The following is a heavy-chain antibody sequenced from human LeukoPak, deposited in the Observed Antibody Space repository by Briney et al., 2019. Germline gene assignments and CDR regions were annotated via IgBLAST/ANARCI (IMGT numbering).Heavy chain of an antibody. CDR2: IIPNLGTT. D-gene: IGHD3-22*01. Sequence: SVKVSCKASGGTSNSHAISWVRQAPGQGLEWMGRIIPNLGTTNRAQNLQDRVTLTADKSTNTAYMELTSLTSDDTAVYYCGTTNDGGGYQWGDFFDFWGQGTLVTVSS. CDR3: GTTNDGGGYQWGDFFDF. V-gene: IGHV1-69*04. J-gene: IGHJ4*02. CDR1: GGTSNSHA.